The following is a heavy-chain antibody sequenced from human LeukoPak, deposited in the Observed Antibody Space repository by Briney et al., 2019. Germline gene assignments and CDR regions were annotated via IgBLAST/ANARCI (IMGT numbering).Heavy chain of an antibody. CDR1: GGSISSSSYY. V-gene: IGHV4-39*01. D-gene: IGHD4-23*01. CDR3: AAQTTVVTQ. Sequence: ETLSLTCTVSGGSISSSSYYWGWIRQPPGKGLGWIGSIYYSGSTYYNPSLKSRVTISVDTSKNQFSLKLSSVTAADTAVYYCAAQTTVVTQWGQGTLVTVSS. CDR2: IYYSGST. J-gene: IGHJ4*02.